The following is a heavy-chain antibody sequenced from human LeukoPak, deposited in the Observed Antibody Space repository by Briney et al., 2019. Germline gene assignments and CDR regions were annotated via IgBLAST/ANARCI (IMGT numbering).Heavy chain of an antibody. Sequence: GGSLRLSCAASGFAFSTYTMNWVRQAPGKGLEWVSSISSSSSDIYYADSLKDRFTISRDNAKNSLYLQMNSLRVEDTAVYYCATSPRYSSAWLVVDFWGQGTLVTVSS. CDR1: GFAFSTYT. V-gene: IGHV3-21*01. D-gene: IGHD6-19*01. J-gene: IGHJ4*02. CDR2: ISSSSSDI. CDR3: ATSPRYSSAWLVVDF.